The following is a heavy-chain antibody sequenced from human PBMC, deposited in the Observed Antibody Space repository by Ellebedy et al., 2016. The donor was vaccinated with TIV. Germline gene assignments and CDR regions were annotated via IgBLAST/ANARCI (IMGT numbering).Heavy chain of an antibody. V-gene: IGHV3-11*04. J-gene: IGHJ5*02. CDR2: ISYSGDLM. Sequence: GESLKISCAASGFTFSGYYMSWFRQAPGKGPEWVSYISYSGDLMYYADSVKGRFTISRDNAKNTLYLQMNSLRAEDTAVYYCARHTMVMGSNWFDPWGQGTLVTVSS. CDR1: GFTFSGYY. D-gene: IGHD3-10*01. CDR3: ARHTMVMGSNWFDP.